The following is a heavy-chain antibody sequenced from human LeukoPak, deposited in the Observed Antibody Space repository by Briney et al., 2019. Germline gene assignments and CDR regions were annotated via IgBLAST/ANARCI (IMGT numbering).Heavy chain of an antibody. D-gene: IGHD4-17*01. CDR3: ARDDYGDWPPLFDY. J-gene: IGHJ4*02. CDR1: GFTFSAFA. V-gene: IGHV3-23*01. Sequence: GGSLRLSCAASGFTFSAFAMNWVRQAPVKGLEWVSFISRSDGTAYYADSVKGRFTISRDNSKNTLYLQMNSLRAEDTAQYFCARDDYGDWPPLFDYWGQGTLVTVSS. CDR2: ISRSDGTA.